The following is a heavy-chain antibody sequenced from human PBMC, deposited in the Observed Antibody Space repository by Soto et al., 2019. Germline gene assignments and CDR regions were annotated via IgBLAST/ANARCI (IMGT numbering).Heavy chain of an antibody. CDR3: AKDDGVDPTLASGMDV. V-gene: IGHV3-30*18. J-gene: IGHJ6*02. Sequence: PGVSLRLSCAASGFTFSSYGMHWVRQAPGKGLEWVAVISYDGSNKYYADSVKGRFTISRDNSKNTLYLQMNGLRAEDTAVYYCAKDDGVDPTLASGMDVWGQGTTVTVSS. CDR2: ISYDGSNK. CDR1: GFTFSSYG. D-gene: IGHD4-17*01.